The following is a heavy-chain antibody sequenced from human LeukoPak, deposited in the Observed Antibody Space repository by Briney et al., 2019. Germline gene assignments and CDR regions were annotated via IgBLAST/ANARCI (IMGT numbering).Heavy chain of an antibody. CDR2: IIPIFGTA. J-gene: IGHJ6*03. D-gene: IGHD6-13*01. CDR3: AKFGTSWYSTPSGYYMDV. V-gene: IGHV1-69*13. Sequence: GASVKVSCKASGGTFSSYAISWVRQAPGQGLEWMGGIIPIFGTANYAQKFQGRVTITADESTSTAYMELSSLRSEDTAVYYCAKFGTSWYSTPSGYYMDVWGKGTTVTVSS. CDR1: GGTFSSYA.